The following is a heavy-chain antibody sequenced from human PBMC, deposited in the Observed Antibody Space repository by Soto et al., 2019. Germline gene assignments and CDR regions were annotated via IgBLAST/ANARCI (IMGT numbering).Heavy chain of an antibody. Sequence: SETLSLTCTVSGGSISYGGYYWSWIRQHPGMGLEWIGYIYYSESTYYNPSLKSRVTISVDTSKSQFSLKHSSVTAGDAAVYYCACAPFVRRYSCCMDVWGKGTMVTVSS. CDR3: ACAPFVRRYSCCMDV. CDR1: GGSISYGGYY. CDR2: IYYSEST. D-gene: IGHD3-10*01. J-gene: IGHJ6*04. V-gene: IGHV4-31*03.